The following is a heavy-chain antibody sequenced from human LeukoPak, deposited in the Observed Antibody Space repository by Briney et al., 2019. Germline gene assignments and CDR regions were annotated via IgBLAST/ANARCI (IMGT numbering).Heavy chain of an antibody. J-gene: IGHJ5*01. CDR2: IYYSGST. V-gene: IGHV4-59*01. CDR1: GGSISSYY. CDR3: ARESAVAGTFDC. D-gene: IGHD6-19*01. Sequence: SETLSLTCTVSGGSISSYYWSWIRQPPGKGLEWIGYIYYSGSTNYNPSLKSRVTISVDTSKNQFSLKLSSVTAADTAVYYCARESAVAGTFDCWGQGTLVTVSS.